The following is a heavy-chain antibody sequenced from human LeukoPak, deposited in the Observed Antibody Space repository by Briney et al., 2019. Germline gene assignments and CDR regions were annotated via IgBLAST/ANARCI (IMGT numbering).Heavy chain of an antibody. CDR3: ARETDDYGDYVDY. V-gene: IGHV3-23*01. J-gene: IGHJ4*02. D-gene: IGHD4-17*01. Sequence: GGSLRLSCAASGFTFSSYAMMWLRQAPGKGLEWVSAIRGAGGTTLYADSVKGRFTISRDNSKNTLYLQMNSLRAEDTAVYYCARETDDYGDYVDYWGQGTLVTVSS. CDR1: GFTFSSYA. CDR2: IRGAGGTT.